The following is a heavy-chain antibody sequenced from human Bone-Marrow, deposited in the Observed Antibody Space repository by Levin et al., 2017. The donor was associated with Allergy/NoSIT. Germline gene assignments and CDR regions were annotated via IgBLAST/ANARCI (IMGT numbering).Heavy chain of an antibody. CDR3: ARGGWAGAGDTSLAV. CDR1: GFTFSLHG. CDR2: IYYDGSNK. V-gene: IGHV3-33*01. D-gene: IGHD4-17*01. Sequence: HPGGSLRLSCAASGFTFSLHGIHWVRQAPGKGLEWVSIIYYDGSNKYYADSVRGRFTISRDNSKNTAYLHMNSLRVEDTALYYCARGGWAGAGDTSLAVWGQGALVTVSS. J-gene: IGHJ4*02.